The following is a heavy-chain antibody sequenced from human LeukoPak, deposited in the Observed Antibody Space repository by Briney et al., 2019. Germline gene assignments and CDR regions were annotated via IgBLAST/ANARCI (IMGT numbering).Heavy chain of an antibody. Sequence: ASVKVSCKASGYTFISYDINWVRQATGQGLEWMGWMNPNSGNTGYAQKFQGRVTMTRNTSISTAYMELSSLRSEDTAVYYCARGPYYSDTSGYYTYFDYWGQGTLVTVSS. CDR1: GYTFISYD. J-gene: IGHJ4*02. V-gene: IGHV1-8*01. D-gene: IGHD3-22*01. CDR3: ARGPYYSDTSGYYTYFDY. CDR2: MNPNSGNT.